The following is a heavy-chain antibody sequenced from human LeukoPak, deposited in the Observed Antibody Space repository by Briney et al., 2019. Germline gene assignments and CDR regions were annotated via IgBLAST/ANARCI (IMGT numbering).Heavy chain of an antibody. J-gene: IGHJ6*03. CDR3: ARDLIVGAAIYYMDV. Sequence: SETLSLTCTVSAGSTSSYSWSWIRQPPGKGLEWIGYIYYSGSTNYNPSLKSRVTISVDTSKHQFSLKLSSVTAADTAVYYCARDLIVGAAIYYMDVWGKGTTVTVSS. D-gene: IGHD1-26*01. CDR2: IYYSGST. CDR1: AGSTSSYS. V-gene: IGHV4-59*01.